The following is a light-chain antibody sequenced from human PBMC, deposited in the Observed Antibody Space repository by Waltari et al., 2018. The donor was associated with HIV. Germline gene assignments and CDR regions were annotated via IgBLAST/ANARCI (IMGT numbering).Light chain of an antibody. CDR1: STDVGGYDY. Sequence: QSALTQPASVSGSPGQSITISCTGTSTDVGGYDYVSWYQQHPGNVPKLMIYDVIKRPSGFSSRFSGSTSDITASLTISWLQAEDEADYYCSSYSGTSTLYVFGTGTKVNVL. CDR2: DVI. V-gene: IGLV2-14*01. J-gene: IGLJ1*01. CDR3: SSYSGTSTLYV.